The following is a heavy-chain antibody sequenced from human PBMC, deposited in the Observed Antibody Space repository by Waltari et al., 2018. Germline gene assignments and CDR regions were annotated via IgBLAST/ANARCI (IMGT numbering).Heavy chain of an antibody. CDR2: IYTSGST. V-gene: IGHV4-61*09. CDR3: ARVFVYGSGSYPFDY. J-gene: IGHJ4*02. Sequence: QVQLQESGPGLVKPSQTLSLTCTVSGGSISSGSYYWSWIRQPAGKGLEWIGYIYTSGSTNYNPSLKSRVTISVDTSKNQFSLKLSSVTAADTAVYYCARVFVYGSGSYPFDYWGQGTLVTVSS. D-gene: IGHD3-10*01. CDR1: GGSISSGSYY.